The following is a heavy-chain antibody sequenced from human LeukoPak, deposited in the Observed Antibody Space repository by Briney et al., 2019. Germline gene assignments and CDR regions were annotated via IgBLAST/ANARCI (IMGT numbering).Heavy chain of an antibody. D-gene: IGHD3-9*01. CDR1: GFSFGSFW. CDR2: IKEDGSEE. CDR3: GRDRYFQY. J-gene: IGHJ1*01. Sequence: GGSLRLSCVAPGFSFGSFWMSWVRQAPGKGLEWVANIKEDGSEEHYLESVKGRFTISRDNAKNIVFLQMNSLREEDSAVYYCGRDRYFQYWGQGTGVIVSS. V-gene: IGHV3-7*03.